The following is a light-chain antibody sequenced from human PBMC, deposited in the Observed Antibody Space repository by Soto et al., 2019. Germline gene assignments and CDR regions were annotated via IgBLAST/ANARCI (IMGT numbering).Light chain of an antibody. CDR1: QSVSSN. J-gene: IGKJ1*01. Sequence: EVVMTQSPVTLSVSPGDRATLSCRASQSVSSNLAWFQQKFGRAPRLLMYGASTRATDVPARFSGSGSGTEFHLTLSSLQSEDFAVYFCQQYSIWPKTFGQGTRVEIK. V-gene: IGKV3-15*01. CDR2: GAS. CDR3: QQYSIWPKT.